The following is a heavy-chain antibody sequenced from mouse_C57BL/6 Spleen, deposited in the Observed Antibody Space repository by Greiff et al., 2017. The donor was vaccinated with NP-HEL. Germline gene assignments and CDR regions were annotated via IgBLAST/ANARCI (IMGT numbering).Heavy chain of an antibody. Sequence: QVQLQQSGPGLVQPSQCLSITCTVSGFSLTSYGVHWVRQSPGKGLEWLGVIWSGGSTDYNAAFISRLSISKDNSKSQVFFKMNSLQADDTAIYHCARIAYYSNLRYYAMDYWGQGTSVTVSS. CDR1: GFSLTSYG. J-gene: IGHJ4*01. CDR3: ARIAYYSNLRYYAMDY. CDR2: IWSGGST. D-gene: IGHD2-5*01. V-gene: IGHV2-2*01.